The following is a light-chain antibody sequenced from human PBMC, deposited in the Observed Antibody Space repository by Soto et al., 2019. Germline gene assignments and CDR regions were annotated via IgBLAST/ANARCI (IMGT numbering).Light chain of an antibody. CDR3: QQYNNWPPGT. J-gene: IGKJ3*01. V-gene: IGKV3-15*01. CDR2: GAS. CDR1: QSVSSN. Sequence: EIVMTQSPATLSVSPGERATLSCRASQSVSSNLAWYQQKPGQAPRLLIYGASPRATGIPARFSGSGSGTEFTLTISSLQSEDFSVYYCQQYNNWPPGTFGPGTKVDIK.